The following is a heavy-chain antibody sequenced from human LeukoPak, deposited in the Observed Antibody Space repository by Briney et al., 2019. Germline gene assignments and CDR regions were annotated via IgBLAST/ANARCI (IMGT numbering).Heavy chain of an antibody. CDR2: IILILGIA. CDR3: ASAPVHQEICSGGSCRHFLVDY. Sequence: GASVKVSCKASGGTFSSYAISWVRQAPGQGLEWMGRIILILGIANYAQKFQGRVTITADKSTSTAYMELSSLRSEDTAVYYCASAPVHQEICSGGSCRHFLVDYWGQGTLVTVSS. D-gene: IGHD2-15*01. V-gene: IGHV1-69*04. J-gene: IGHJ4*02. CDR1: GGTFSSYA.